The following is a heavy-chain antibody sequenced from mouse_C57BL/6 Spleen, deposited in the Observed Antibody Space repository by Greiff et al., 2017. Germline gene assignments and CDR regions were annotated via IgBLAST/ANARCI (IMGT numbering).Heavy chain of an antibody. V-gene: IGHV2-6-1*01. CDR3: ARHADYDDEYAMDY. CDR2: IWSDGST. CDR1: GFSLTSYG. D-gene: IGHD2-4*01. Sequence: VQVVESGPGLVAPSQSLSITCTVSGFSLTSYGVHWVRQPPGKGLEWLVVIWSDGSTTYNSALKSRLSISKDNSKSQVFLKMNSLQTDDTAMYYCARHADYDDEYAMDYWGQGTSVTVSS. J-gene: IGHJ4*01.